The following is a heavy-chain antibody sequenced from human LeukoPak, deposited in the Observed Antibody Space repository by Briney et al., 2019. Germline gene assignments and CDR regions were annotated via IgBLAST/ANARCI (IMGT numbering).Heavy chain of an antibody. CDR3: ARAILVPAAQGWFDP. J-gene: IGHJ5*02. Sequence: SETLSLTCAVYGGSFSSYYRSWIRQPPGKGLEWIGEINHSGSTNYNPSLKTRVTISVDTSKNQFSLKLSSVTAADTAVYYCARAILVPAAQGWFDPWGQGTLVTVSS. D-gene: IGHD2-2*01. CDR1: GGSFSSYY. V-gene: IGHV4-34*01. CDR2: INHSGST.